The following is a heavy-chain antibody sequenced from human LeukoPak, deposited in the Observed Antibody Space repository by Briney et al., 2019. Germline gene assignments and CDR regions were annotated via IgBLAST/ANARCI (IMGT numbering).Heavy chain of an antibody. CDR3: ARDYDFWGNNWFDP. V-gene: IGHV3-30*03. CDR1: GFTFRSYG. D-gene: IGHD3/OR15-3a*01. J-gene: IGHJ5*02. Sequence: GGSLRLSCAASGFTFRSYGMHWVRQAPGKGLEWVAVISYDGSNKYYADSVKGRFTISRDNSRNTLYLQMNSLRAEDTAVYYCARDYDFWGNNWFDPWGQGTLVTVSS. CDR2: ISYDGSNK.